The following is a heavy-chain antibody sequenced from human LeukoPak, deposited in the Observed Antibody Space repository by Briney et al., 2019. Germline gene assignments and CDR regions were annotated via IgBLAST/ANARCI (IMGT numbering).Heavy chain of an antibody. CDR2: INEDGSVT. D-gene: IGHD2-2*01. CDR1: GISFSGSW. V-gene: IGHV3-7*01. CDR3: ATGRLQPAH. Sequence: GGSLRLSCVVSGISFSGSWMTWVRQAPGRGLESVANINEDGSVTYFVDSVKGRFAISRDNANNSVFLQLKSLRAEDTAVYYCATGRLQPAHWGQGTLITVSS. J-gene: IGHJ4*02.